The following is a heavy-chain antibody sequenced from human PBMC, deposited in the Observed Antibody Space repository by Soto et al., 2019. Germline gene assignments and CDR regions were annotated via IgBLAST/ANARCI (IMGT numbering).Heavy chain of an antibody. CDR2: IFSSGST. J-gene: IGHJ4*02. CDR3: AREGSYSAYNFAHGIQLWSFDF. Sequence: QVRLQESGPGLLKPSETLSLTCTVSGGSINTFYWSWVRQPAGKGLEWIGRIFSSGSTSFNPSLESRVAMSVDTSKNHFSPTLSSVTAADMAVYYCAREGSYSAYNFAHGIQLWSFDFWGQGALVTVSS. V-gene: IGHV4-4*07. CDR1: GGSINTFY. D-gene: IGHD5-12*01.